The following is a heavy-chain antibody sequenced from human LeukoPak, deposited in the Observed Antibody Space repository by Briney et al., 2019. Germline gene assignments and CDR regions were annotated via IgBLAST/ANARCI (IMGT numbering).Heavy chain of an antibody. D-gene: IGHD6-13*01. V-gene: IGHV4-34*01. CDR2: INHSGST. J-gene: IGHJ6*02. CDR3: ARGRWSSRGYYYYGMDV. Sequence: SETLSLTCAVYGGSVSGYYWSWIRQPPGKGLEWIGEINHSGSTNYNPSLKSRVTISVDTSKNQFSLKPSSVTSADTAVYYCARGRWSSRGYYYYGMDVWGQGTTFTVSS. CDR1: GGSVSGYY.